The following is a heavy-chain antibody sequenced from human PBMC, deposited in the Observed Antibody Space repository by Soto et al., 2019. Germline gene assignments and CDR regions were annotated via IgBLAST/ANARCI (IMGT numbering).Heavy chain of an antibody. CDR1: GGSISSSSYY. D-gene: IGHD3-10*01. V-gene: IGHV4-39*01. J-gene: IGHJ5*02. Sequence: QLQLQESGPGLVKPSETLSLTCTVSGGSISSSSYYWGWIRQPPGKGLEWIGGIYYSGSTYYNPSLKSRVTISVDTSKNQFSLKLSSVTAADTAVYYCARLRGSGSRPWGQGTLVTVSS. CDR3: ARLRGSGSRP. CDR2: IYYSGST.